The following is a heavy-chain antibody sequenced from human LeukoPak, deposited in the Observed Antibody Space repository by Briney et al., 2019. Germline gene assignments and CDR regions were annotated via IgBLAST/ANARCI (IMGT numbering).Heavy chain of an antibody. J-gene: IGHJ6*03. D-gene: IGHD1-26*01. Sequence: PSETLSLTCTVSGGSISSSSYYWGWIRQPPGKGLEWVSYISSSGSTIYYADSVKGRFTISRDNAKNSLYLQMNSLRAEDTAVYYCARDPYSGSYGDYYYYYMDLWGQGTTVTISS. CDR3: ARDPYSGSYGDYYYYYMDL. V-gene: IGHV3-11*04. CDR1: GGSISSSSYY. CDR2: ISSSGSTI.